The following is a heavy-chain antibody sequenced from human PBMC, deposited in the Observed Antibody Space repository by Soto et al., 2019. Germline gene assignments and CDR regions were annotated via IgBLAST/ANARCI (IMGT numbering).Heavy chain of an antibody. CDR3: ARVSYYYDASGYYADY. D-gene: IGHD3-22*01. CDR2: IKEDGGEK. V-gene: IGHV3-7*01. CDR1: GFTFSNHW. Sequence: EVQLVESGGGLVQPGGSLRLSCAASGFTFSNHWMNWVRQAPGKGLEWVANIKEDGGEKYYVDSVKGRFTISRYNAKNSLYLQMNSLRAEDTAVYYCARVSYYYDASGYYADYWGQGTLVTVSS. J-gene: IGHJ4*02.